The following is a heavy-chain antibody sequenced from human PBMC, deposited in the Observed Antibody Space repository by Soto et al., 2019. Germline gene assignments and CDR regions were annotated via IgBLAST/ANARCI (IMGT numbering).Heavy chain of an antibody. CDR1: GFTFSTYA. Sequence: EVQLLDSGGGLVQPGGSLRLSCAASGFTFSTYAMRWVRQAPGKGLEWVSTITGSGSSTYYADSVKGRFTISRDNSKNTLSLQMNSLRAEDTAVYYCAKDLYGDYGGVDYWGQGTLVTVSS. J-gene: IGHJ4*02. V-gene: IGHV3-23*01. D-gene: IGHD4-17*01. CDR3: AKDLYGDYGGVDY. CDR2: ITGSGSST.